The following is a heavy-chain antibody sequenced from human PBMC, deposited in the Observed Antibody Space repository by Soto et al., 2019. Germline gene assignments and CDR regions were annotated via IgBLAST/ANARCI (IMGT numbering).Heavy chain of an antibody. J-gene: IGHJ3*02. Sequence: QVQLVQSGAEVKKPGSSVKVSCKASGGTFSSYAISWVRQAPGQGLEWMGGIIPIFGTANYAQKFQGRVTITADKSTSTAYMELSSRRSEDTAVYYCAREYCTNGVCYTGACDIWGQGTMVTVSS. V-gene: IGHV1-69*06. D-gene: IGHD2-8*01. CDR1: GGTFSSYA. CDR3: AREYCTNGVCYTGACDI. CDR2: IIPIFGTA.